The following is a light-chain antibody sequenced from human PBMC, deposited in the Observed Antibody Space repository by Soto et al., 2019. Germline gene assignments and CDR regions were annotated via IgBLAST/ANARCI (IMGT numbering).Light chain of an antibody. V-gene: IGKV1-39*01. CDR2: AAS. CDR3: QQSYSILLT. CDR1: QSISSY. J-gene: IGKJ4*01. Sequence: DIQMTQSPSSLSASVGDRVTITCRASQSISSYFNWYQQKPGKAPKLLIYAASSLQSGVPSRFSGSGSGTDFTLTISSLQPEDFATYYCQQSYSILLTFGGGTKVEIK.